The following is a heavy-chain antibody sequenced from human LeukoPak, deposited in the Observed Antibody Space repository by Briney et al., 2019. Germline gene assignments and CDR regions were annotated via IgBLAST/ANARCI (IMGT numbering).Heavy chain of an antibody. Sequence: GGSLRLSCAASGFIFSRSAIHWVRQAPGKGLDWVGRIRTKPNNYATAYAASVEGRFTVSRDDSKNMAYLQMNSLKTEDTAVYYCTSLSTTRYLSVPWGQGTLVAVSS. CDR1: GFIFSRSA. CDR3: TSLSTTRYLSVP. D-gene: IGHD2-2*01. V-gene: IGHV3-73*01. J-gene: IGHJ5*02. CDR2: IRTKPNNYAT.